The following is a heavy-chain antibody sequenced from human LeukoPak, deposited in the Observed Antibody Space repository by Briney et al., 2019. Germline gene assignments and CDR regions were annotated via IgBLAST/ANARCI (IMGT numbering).Heavy chain of an antibody. Sequence: SETLSLTCTVSGNSISSGDNYWSWIRQPAGKGLEWIGRIYTSGSTNYNPSLKSRVTISGDTSKNQFSLKLSSVTAADTAVYYCARGDFHYDILTGYYYYFDYWGQGTLVTVSS. CDR1: GNSISSGDNY. D-gene: IGHD3-9*01. CDR2: IYTSGST. CDR3: ARGDFHYDILTGYYYYFDY. V-gene: IGHV4-61*02. J-gene: IGHJ4*02.